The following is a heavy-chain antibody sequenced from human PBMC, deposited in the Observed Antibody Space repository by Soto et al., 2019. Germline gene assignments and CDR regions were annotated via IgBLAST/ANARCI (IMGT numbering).Heavy chain of an antibody. CDR2: IIPIFGTA. J-gene: IGHJ4*02. V-gene: IGHV1-69*12. CDR1: GGTFSSYA. Sequence: QVQLVQSGAEVKKPGSSVNVSCKAAGGTFSSYAISWVRQAPGQGLEWMGGIIPIFGTANYAQKFQGRVTITADVSTSTASMELSSLRSEDTAVYYCAREGGDSGFERRQYYFDYCGQGTLVTASS. CDR3: AREGGDSGFERRQYYFDY. D-gene: IGHD5-12*01.